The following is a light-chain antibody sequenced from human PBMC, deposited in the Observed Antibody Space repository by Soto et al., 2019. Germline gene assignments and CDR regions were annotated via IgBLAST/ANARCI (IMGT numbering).Light chain of an antibody. Sequence: DIQMTQSPSTLSASVGDRVTITCRASQSISSWLVWYQQKPGKAPKILIYDASSLESGAPTRFTGIGSRTEFTLTISTLQPDDFATYYCQQYNSYSPWTFAQGTKVEIK. CDR3: QQYNSYSPWT. J-gene: IGKJ1*01. CDR2: DAS. CDR1: QSISSW. V-gene: IGKV1-5*01.